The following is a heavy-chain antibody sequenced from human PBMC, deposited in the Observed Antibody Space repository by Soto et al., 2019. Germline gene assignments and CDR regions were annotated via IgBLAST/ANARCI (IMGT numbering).Heavy chain of an antibody. CDR2: IYLSGDE. CDR3: ARGLAARPAFAFDI. CDR1: GFSLTTSGLG. V-gene: IGHV2-5*01. Sequence: QSTLKESGPTLVKPTQTLTLTCSFSGFSLTTSGLGVGWIRQPPGKALEWLAHIYLSGDEHYSPSLESRLSITQDTSKTQVVLTMTNMDPVDTAPYYCARGLAARPAFAFDIWGQGPMVTVSS. J-gene: IGHJ3*02. D-gene: IGHD6-6*01.